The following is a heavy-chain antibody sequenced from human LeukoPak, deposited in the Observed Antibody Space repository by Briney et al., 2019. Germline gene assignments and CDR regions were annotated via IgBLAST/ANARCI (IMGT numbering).Heavy chain of an antibody. CDR3: ARDSPDYGGKGFDY. CDR1: GFTFSSYG. CDR2: ISYDGSNK. J-gene: IGHJ4*02. D-gene: IGHD4-23*01. Sequence: GGSLRLSCAASGFTFSSYGMHWVRQAPGKGLEWVAVISYDGSNKYYADSVKGRFTISRDNSKNTLYLQMNSLRAEDTAIYYCARDSPDYGGKGFDYWGQGTLVTVSS. V-gene: IGHV3-30*03.